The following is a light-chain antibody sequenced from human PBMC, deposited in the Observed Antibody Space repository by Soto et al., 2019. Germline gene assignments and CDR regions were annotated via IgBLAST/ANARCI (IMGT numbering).Light chain of an antibody. CDR1: QSVSSN. CDR3: NAPQT. CDR2: GAS. J-gene: IGKJ2*01. Sequence: EVVMTQSPATLSVSPGERATLSCRASQSVSSNLAWYQQKPGQAPRVLIYGASKRATGIPDRFSGSGSGTDFSLTISRLEPEDFAVYYDNAPQTYGQGTKVDI. V-gene: IGKV3D-15*01.